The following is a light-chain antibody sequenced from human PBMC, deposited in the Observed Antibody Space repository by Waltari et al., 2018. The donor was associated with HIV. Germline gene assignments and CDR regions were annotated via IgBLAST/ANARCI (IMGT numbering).Light chain of an antibody. CDR1: QTVLHNSNNRNH. CDR3: QQFFNFPRT. J-gene: IGKJ1*01. CDR2: WAS. V-gene: IGKV4-1*01. Sequence: DIVMTQSPDSLPVSLVERATINCKSSQTVLHNSNNRNHLAWYQQRPGQPPKLLIYWASIRESGVPDRFTGSGSGTDFNLTISSLQADDVAVYYCQQFFNFPRTFGQGTKVEI.